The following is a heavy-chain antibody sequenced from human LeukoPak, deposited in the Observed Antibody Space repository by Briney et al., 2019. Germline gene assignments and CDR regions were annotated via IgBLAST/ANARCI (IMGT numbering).Heavy chain of an antibody. Sequence: ASVTVSCKASGYTFTSYAMHWVRQAPGQRLEWMGWINAGNGNTKYSQKFQGRVTITRDTSASTAYMELSSLRSEDTAVYYCARDRRCSGGSCYYWYFDLWGRGTLVTVSS. CDR1: GYTFTSYA. CDR3: ARDRRCSGGSCYYWYFDL. V-gene: IGHV1-3*01. D-gene: IGHD2-15*01. J-gene: IGHJ2*01. CDR2: INAGNGNT.